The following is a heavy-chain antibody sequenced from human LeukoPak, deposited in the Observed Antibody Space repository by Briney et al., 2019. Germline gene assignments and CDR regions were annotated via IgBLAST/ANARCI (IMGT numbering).Heavy chain of an antibody. V-gene: IGHV3-33*01. CDR2: IWYDGSNK. D-gene: IGHD3-22*01. CDR3: AREGWMDYYDSRGYFDY. Sequence: GGSLRLSCAASGFTFSSYGMHWVRLAPGKGLEWVAVIWYDGSNKYYADSVKGRFTISRDNSKNTLYLQMNSLRAEDTAVYYCAREGWMDYYDSRGYFDYWGQGTLVTVSS. CDR1: GFTFSSYG. J-gene: IGHJ4*02.